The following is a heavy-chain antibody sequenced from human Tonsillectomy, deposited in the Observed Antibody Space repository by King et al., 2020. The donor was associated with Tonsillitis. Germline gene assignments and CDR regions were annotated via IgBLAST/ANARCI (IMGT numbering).Heavy chain of an antibody. Sequence: VQLVESGGGVVQPGRSLRLSCAASGFTFSSYGMHWVRQAPGKGLEWVAVISYDGSNKYYADSVKGRFTISRDNSKHTLYLQMNSLRAEDTAVYYCAKVVPEWELLCALFDYWGQGTLVTVSS. J-gene: IGHJ4*02. V-gene: IGHV3-30*18. CDR1: GFTFSSYG. CDR2: ISYDGSNK. D-gene: IGHD1-26*01. CDR3: AKVVPEWELLCALFDY.